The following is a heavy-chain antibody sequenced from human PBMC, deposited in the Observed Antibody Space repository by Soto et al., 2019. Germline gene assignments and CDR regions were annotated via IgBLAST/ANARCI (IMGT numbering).Heavy chain of an antibody. D-gene: IGHD2-15*01. J-gene: IGHJ5*02. CDR1: GGSISSSSYY. Sequence: KQSQTLSLTCTVSGGSISSSSYYWGWIRQPPGKGLEWIGSIYYSGSTYYNPSLKSRVTISVDTSKNQFSLKLSSVTAADTAVYYCARGMEYCSGGSCYSGGKNWFDPWGQGTLVTVSS. V-gene: IGHV4-39*01. CDR3: ARGMEYCSGGSCYSGGKNWFDP. CDR2: IYYSGST.